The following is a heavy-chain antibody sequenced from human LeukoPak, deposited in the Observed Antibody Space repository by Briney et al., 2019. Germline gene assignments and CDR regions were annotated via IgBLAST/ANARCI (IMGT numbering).Heavy chain of an antibody. CDR3: TRHRTSISNPYYIDV. CDR1: GYSFRSYW. D-gene: IGHD2-2*01. V-gene: IGHV5-51*01. J-gene: IGHJ6*03. Sequence: GESLKISCKGSGYSFRSYWIGWVRQMPGKGLEWMGIIYPGDSDTRYSPSFQGQVTISVDTSISTAYLQWSTLKASDTGIYYCTRHRTSISNPYYIDVWGRGTTVTVSS. CDR2: IYPGDSDT.